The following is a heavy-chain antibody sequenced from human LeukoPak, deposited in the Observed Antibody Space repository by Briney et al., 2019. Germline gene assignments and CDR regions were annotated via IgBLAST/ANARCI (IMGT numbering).Heavy chain of an antibody. Sequence: GGSLRLSCAASGFTFSSYGMHWVRQAPGKGLEWVAVISYDGSNKYYADSVKGRFTISRDNSKNTLYLQMNSLRAEDTAVYYCAKIPSLYSSSWDGPYGMDVWGQGTTVTVSS. D-gene: IGHD6-13*01. CDR1: GFTFSSYG. V-gene: IGHV3-30*18. J-gene: IGHJ6*02. CDR3: AKIPSLYSSSWDGPYGMDV. CDR2: ISYDGSNK.